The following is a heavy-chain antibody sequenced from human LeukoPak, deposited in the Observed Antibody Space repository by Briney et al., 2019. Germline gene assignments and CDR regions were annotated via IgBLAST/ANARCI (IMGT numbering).Heavy chain of an antibody. Sequence: GGSLRLSCAASGFTFSSYSMNWVRQAPGKGLEWVSYISSGSGTIYYADSVKGRFTISRDNAKNSLYLQMNSLRAEDTAVYYCARGRPYCSSTSCPIDSWGQGTLVTVSS. J-gene: IGHJ4*02. CDR3: ARGRPYCSSTSCPIDS. D-gene: IGHD2-2*01. V-gene: IGHV3-48*01. CDR2: ISSGSGTI. CDR1: GFTFSSYS.